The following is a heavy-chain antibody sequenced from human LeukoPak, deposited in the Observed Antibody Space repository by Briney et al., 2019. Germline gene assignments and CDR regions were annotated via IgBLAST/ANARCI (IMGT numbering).Heavy chain of an antibody. CDR2: INPSGSEQ. Sequence: PSETLSLTCTVSGGSISSYYWSWVRQAPGKGLEWVTNINPSGSEQHYVDSVEGRFTISRDNAKNSLFLQMNSLRAGDTAVYYCGREHSGYDWEWGQGTLVTVSS. V-gene: IGHV3-7*01. J-gene: IGHJ4*02. CDR3: GREHSGYDWE. CDR1: GGSISSYY. D-gene: IGHD5-12*01.